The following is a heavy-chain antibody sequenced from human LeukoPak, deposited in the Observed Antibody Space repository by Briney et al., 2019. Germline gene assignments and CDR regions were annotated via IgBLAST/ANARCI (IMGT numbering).Heavy chain of an antibody. Sequence: SETLSLTCTVSGGSISSSSYYWGWIRQPPGKGLGWIGSIYYSGSTYYNPSFKSRVTISVDTSKNQFSLKLSSVTAADTAVYYCARLGVFGSGSYYSDYWGQGTLVTVSS. V-gene: IGHV4-39*01. CDR3: ARLGVFGSGSYYSDY. J-gene: IGHJ4*02. CDR1: GGSISSSSYY. CDR2: IYYSGST. D-gene: IGHD3-10*01.